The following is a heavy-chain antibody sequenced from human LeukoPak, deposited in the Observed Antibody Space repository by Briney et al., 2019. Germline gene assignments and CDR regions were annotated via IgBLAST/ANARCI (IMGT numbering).Heavy chain of an antibody. Sequence: SETLSLTCTVSGGSISSSSDYWGWIRQPPGKGLEWIGTIYYSGSTFYNPSLKSRVTISVDTSKNQFSLKLTSVTAADTAVYYCAKSLTVTTRIHSIDPRGQGTLVTVSS. CDR2: IYYSGST. CDR3: AKSLTVTTRIHSIDP. D-gene: IGHD4-17*01. J-gene: IGHJ4*02. V-gene: IGHV4-39*01. CDR1: GGSISSSSDY.